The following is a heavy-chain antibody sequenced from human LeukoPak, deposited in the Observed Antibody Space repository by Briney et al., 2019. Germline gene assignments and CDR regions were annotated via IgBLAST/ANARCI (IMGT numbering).Heavy chain of an antibody. V-gene: IGHV3-53*05. D-gene: IGHD3-16*01. J-gene: IGHJ4*02. CDR3: AKGLIAPPTPFDY. Sequence: WGSLRLSCAASGFTVSSNYMSWVRQAPGKGLEWVSIIYSGGSTFYADSVKGRFTISRDTSKNTLYLQMNSLRVEDTAVYYCAKGLIAPPTPFDYWGQGTLVTVSS. CDR1: GFTVSSNY. CDR2: IYSGGST.